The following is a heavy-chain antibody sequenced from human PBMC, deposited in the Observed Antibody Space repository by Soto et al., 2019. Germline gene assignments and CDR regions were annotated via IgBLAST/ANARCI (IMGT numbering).Heavy chain of an antibody. CDR1: GFTFSNAW. CDR2: IKSKTDGGTT. CDR3: TTAAAFHGYDIALYYYYYYMDV. V-gene: IGHV3-15*01. Sequence: GGSLRLSCAASGFTFSNAWMSWVRQAPGKGLEWVGRIKSKTDGGTTDYAAPVKGRFTISRDDSKNTLYLQMNSLKTEDTAVYYCTTAAAFHGYDIALYYYYYYMDVWGKGTTVTVSS. D-gene: IGHD5-12*01. J-gene: IGHJ6*03.